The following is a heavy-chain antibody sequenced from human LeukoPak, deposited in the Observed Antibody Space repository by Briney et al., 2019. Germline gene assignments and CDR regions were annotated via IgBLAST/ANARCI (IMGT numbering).Heavy chain of an antibody. CDR2: IYNSGST. CDR3: ATEAGLQSRTLDY. Sequence: SETLSLTCTVSGGSISSYYWSWIRQPPGKGLEWIGYIYNSGSTTYNPSLKSRVTMSVDTSKNQFSLKLSSVTAADTAVYYCATEAGLQSRTLDYWGQGTLVTVSS. J-gene: IGHJ4*02. D-gene: IGHD4-11*01. V-gene: IGHV4-59*12. CDR1: GGSISSYY.